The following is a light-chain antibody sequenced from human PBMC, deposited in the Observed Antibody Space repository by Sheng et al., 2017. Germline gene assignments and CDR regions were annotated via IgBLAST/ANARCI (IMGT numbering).Light chain of an antibody. J-gene: IGLJ3*02. CDR3: QSYDSSLSASV. CDR2: DND. CDR1: RSNIGAGYD. V-gene: IGLV1-40*01. Sequence: QLVLTQPPSVSGAPGQRVTISCTGSRSNIGAGYDVHWYQQLPGTAPQLLIYDNDNRPSGVPDRFSGSKSGTSASLAIIGIQAEDEADYYCQSYDSSLSASVFGGGTKLTVL.